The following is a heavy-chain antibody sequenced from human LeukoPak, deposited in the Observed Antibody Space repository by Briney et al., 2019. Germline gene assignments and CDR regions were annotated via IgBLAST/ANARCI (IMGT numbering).Heavy chain of an antibody. J-gene: IGHJ4*02. CDR3: AKDPRTVGIQLWST. CDR1: GFTFSSYS. V-gene: IGHV3-21*04. CDR2: ISSSSSYI. Sequence: GGSLRLSCADSGFTFSSYSMNWVRQAPGKGLEWVSSISSSSSYIYYADSVKGRFTISRDNSKNTLYLQMNSLRAEDTAVYYCAKDPRTVGIQLWSTWGQGALVTVSS. D-gene: IGHD5-18*01.